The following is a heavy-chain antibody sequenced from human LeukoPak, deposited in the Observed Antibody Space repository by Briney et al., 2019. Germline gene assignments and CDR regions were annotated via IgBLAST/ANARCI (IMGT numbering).Heavy chain of an antibody. CDR2: ISYDGSNK. Sequence: GGSLRLSCAASGFTFSSYAMHWVRQAPGKGLEWVAVISYDGSNKYYADSVKGRFTISRDNSKNTLYLQMNSLRAEDTAVYYCARDPRNVGLAPWGQGTLVTVSS. V-gene: IGHV3-30-3*01. CDR3: ARDPRNVGLAP. D-gene: IGHD2-15*01. J-gene: IGHJ5*02. CDR1: GFTFSSYA.